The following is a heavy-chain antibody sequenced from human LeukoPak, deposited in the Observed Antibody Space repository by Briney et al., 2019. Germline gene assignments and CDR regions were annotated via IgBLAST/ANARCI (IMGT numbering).Heavy chain of an antibody. Sequence: PSETLSLTCTVSGGSISSSSYYWGWIRQPPGKGLEWIGSVYYSGSTYYNPSLKSRVTISVDTSKNQFSLKLSSVTAADTAVYYCAREEPSDYVWGSYRYSHFDYWGQGTLVTVSS. J-gene: IGHJ4*02. D-gene: IGHD3-16*02. V-gene: IGHV4-39*02. CDR2: VYYSGST. CDR1: GGSISSSSYY. CDR3: AREEPSDYVWGSYRYSHFDY.